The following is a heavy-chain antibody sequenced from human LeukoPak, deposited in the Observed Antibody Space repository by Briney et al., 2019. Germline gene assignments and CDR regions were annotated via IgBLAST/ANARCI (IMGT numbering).Heavy chain of an antibody. V-gene: IGHV3-23*01. CDR3: AKRGAEVGATVAPGDY. D-gene: IGHD1-26*01. Sequence: GGSLRLSCAASGFTFTSYAMSWVRQAPGKGLEWVSSITDSGGSTYYADSVKGRFTISRDNSKNTLYLQMNSLRAEDTAVYYCAKRGAEVGATVAPGDYWGQGTLVTVSS. CDR2: ITDSGGST. J-gene: IGHJ4*02. CDR1: GFTFTSYA.